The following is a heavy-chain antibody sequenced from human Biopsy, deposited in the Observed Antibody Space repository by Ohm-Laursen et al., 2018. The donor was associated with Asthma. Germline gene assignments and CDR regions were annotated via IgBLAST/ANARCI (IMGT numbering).Heavy chain of an antibody. Sequence: ASVKVSCKLSGYTFISYAIHWVRQAPGQRLEWMGWINAGNGNTKYSQKFQGRVTITRDTSASTAYMELSSLRSEDTAVYYCARTYYDFLTGQVNDVFAIWGQGTMVTVSS. J-gene: IGHJ3*02. CDR2: INAGNGNT. CDR3: ARTYYDFLTGQVNDVFAI. CDR1: GYTFISYA. D-gene: IGHD3-9*01. V-gene: IGHV1-3*01.